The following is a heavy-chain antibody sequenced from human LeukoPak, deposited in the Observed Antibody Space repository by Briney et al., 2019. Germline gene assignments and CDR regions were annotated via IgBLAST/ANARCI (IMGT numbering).Heavy chain of an antibody. Sequence: GGSLRLSCAASGFTFSSYSMNWVRQAPGKGLEWVSYISSSSSTIYYADSVKGRFTISRDNAKNSLYLQMNSLRAEDTAVYYCAKARGGWGQYYFDYWGQGTLVTVSS. CDR3: AKARGGWGQYYFDY. V-gene: IGHV3-48*01. CDR1: GFTFSSYS. J-gene: IGHJ4*02. CDR2: ISSSSSTI. D-gene: IGHD6-19*01.